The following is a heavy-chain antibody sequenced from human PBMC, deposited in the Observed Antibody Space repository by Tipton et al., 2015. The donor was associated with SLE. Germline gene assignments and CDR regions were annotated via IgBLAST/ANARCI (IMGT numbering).Heavy chain of an antibody. CDR3: ATLGPDDAFDI. Sequence: TLSLTCTVSGYSISSGYYWSWIRQPPGKGLEWIGYIYYSGSTNYNPSLKSRVTISVDTFKNQFSLKLSSVTAADTAVYYCATLGPDDAFDIWGQGTMVTVSS. V-gene: IGHV4-61*01. D-gene: IGHD3-16*01. CDR2: IYYSGST. CDR1: GYSISSGYY. J-gene: IGHJ3*02.